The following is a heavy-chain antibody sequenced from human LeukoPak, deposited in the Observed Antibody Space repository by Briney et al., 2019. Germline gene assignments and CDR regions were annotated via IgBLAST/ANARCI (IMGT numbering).Heavy chain of an antibody. D-gene: IGHD1-26*01. V-gene: IGHV4-38-2*02. CDR3: AKGIGGSSAAY. CDR1: GDSISSGDF. J-gene: IGHJ4*01. Sequence: PSETLSLTCTVSGDSISSGDFWGWIRQPPGKGLEWIGFFHHGGNTYYNPSLQSRLTMSVDTSKNQLSLKVSSLTTADTAVYYCAKGIGGSSAAYWGHGSLVTVSS. CDR2: FHHGGNT.